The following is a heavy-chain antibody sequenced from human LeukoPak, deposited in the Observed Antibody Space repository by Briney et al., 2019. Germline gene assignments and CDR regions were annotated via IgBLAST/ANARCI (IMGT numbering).Heavy chain of an antibody. D-gene: IGHD2-15*01. Sequence: PGGSLRLSCAASGFTFSSYSMNWVRQAPGKGLEWVSSISSSSSYIYYADSVKGRFTISRDNAKNSLYLQMNSLRAEDTAVYYCARGGDIVVVVAASWFDPWGQGALVTVSS. V-gene: IGHV3-21*01. CDR1: GFTFSSYS. CDR2: ISSSSSYI. J-gene: IGHJ5*02. CDR3: ARGGDIVVVVAASWFDP.